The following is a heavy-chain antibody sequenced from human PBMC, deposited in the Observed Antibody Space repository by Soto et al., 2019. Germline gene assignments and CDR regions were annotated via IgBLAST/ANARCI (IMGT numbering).Heavy chain of an antibody. CDR2: IYHSGST. Sequence: SETLSLTCAFYGGSFSGYYWSWIRQPPGKGLEWIGYIYHSGSTYYNPSLKSRVTISVDRSKNQFSLKLSSVTAADTAVYYCARVPDRWGQGTLVTVSS. CDR3: ARVPDR. D-gene: IGHD2-2*01. V-gene: IGHV4-34*01. J-gene: IGHJ5*02. CDR1: GGSFSGYY.